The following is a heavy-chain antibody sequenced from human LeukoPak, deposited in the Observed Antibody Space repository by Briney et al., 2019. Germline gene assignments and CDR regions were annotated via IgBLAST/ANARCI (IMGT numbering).Heavy chain of an antibody. CDR2: VNPHSGNV. V-gene: IGHV1-8*01. D-gene: IGHD6-19*01. Sequence: WASVKVSCKASGYTFTSYDINWVRQVPGQGLEWMGWVNPHSGNVGHAQKFQGRVTMTRNTSIRTAYMELSSLRSEDTAVYYCARRGTNSVNYYYYAMDAWGQGTTVTVSS. CDR3: ARRGTNSVNYYYYAMDA. J-gene: IGHJ6*02. CDR1: GYTFTSYD.